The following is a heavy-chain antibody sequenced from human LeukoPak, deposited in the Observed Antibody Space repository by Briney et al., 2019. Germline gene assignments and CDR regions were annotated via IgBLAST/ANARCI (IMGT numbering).Heavy chain of an antibody. Sequence: PGGSLRLSCAASGFTFSSYAMSWVRQAPGKGLEWVSAISGSGGSTYYADSVKGRFTISRDNSKNTLYLQMNSLRAEDTAVYYCARAGSGSGWYFDYWGQGTLVTVSS. J-gene: IGHJ4*02. D-gene: IGHD6-25*01. V-gene: IGHV3-23*01. CDR1: GFTFSSYA. CDR3: ARAGSGSGWYFDY. CDR2: ISGSGGST.